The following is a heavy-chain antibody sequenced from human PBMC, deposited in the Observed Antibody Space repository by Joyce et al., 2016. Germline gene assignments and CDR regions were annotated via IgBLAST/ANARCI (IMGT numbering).Heavy chain of an antibody. Sequence: QLHLQESGPGLVKPSETLSLTCSVSGGSLNRSGYYWGWIRKPPGKGLEWIGSIYYGGNAYYNPSLESRVTISVDTSKNQFSLKLTSVTAADTAVYYCARDRGPIVLVVYAFDYWGQGTLATVSS. V-gene: IGHV4-39*07. J-gene: IGHJ4*02. CDR3: ARDRGPIVLVVYAFDY. CDR1: GGSLNRSGYY. D-gene: IGHD2-8*02. CDR2: IYYGGNA.